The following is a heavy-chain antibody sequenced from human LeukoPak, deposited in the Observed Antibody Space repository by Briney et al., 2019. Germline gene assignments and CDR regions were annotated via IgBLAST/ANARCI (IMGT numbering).Heavy chain of an antibody. Sequence: PSETLSLTCAVYGGSFSGYYWSWIRQPPGKGLEWIGEINHSGSTNYNPSLKSRVTISVDTSKNQFSLKLSSVTAADTAVYYCARVRPYSSSKNWFDPWGQGTLVTVSS. CDR3: ARVRPYSSSKNWFDP. V-gene: IGHV4-34*01. D-gene: IGHD6-13*01. CDR1: GGSFSGYY. J-gene: IGHJ5*02. CDR2: INHSGST.